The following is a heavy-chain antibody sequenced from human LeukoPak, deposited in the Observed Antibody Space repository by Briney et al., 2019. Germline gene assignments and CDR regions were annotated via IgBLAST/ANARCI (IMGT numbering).Heavy chain of an antibody. CDR2: ISSSSSYI. V-gene: IGHV3-21*01. CDR3: AKGGTGYSSPNWFDP. CDR1: GFTFSTYN. J-gene: IGHJ5*02. Sequence: GGSLRLSCAASGFTFSTYNMNWLRQAPGKGLEWVSSISSSSSYIYYADSVKGRFTISRDNYKNTLYLQKNSLRAEDTAVYYCAKGGTGYSSPNWFDPGGQGTLVTVSS. D-gene: IGHD6-19*01.